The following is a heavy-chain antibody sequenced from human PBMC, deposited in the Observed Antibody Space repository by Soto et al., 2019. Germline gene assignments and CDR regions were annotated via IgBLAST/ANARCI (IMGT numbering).Heavy chain of an antibody. CDR3: ARGMKGAAEYFQH. D-gene: IGHD1-26*01. Sequence: LSLTCAASGFTFSSYSMNWVRQAPGKGLEWVSYISSSSSTIYYADSVKGRFTISRDNAKNSLYLQMNSLRDEDTAVYYCARGMKGAAEYFQHWGQGTLVTVSS. V-gene: IGHV3-48*02. CDR1: GFTFSSYS. CDR2: ISSSSSTI. J-gene: IGHJ1*01.